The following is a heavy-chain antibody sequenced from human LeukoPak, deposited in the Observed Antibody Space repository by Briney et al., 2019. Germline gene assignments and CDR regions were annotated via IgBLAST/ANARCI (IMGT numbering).Heavy chain of an antibody. D-gene: IGHD2-21*01. Sequence: ASVKVSCKASGGTFSNYAINWVRQAPGQGLEWMGGIIPIFGTANYAQKFQGRVTMTTDTSTSTAYMELRSLRSDDTAVYYCARARFVVSRGTFDYWGQGTLVTVSS. J-gene: IGHJ4*02. CDR3: ARARFVVSRGTFDY. CDR1: GGTFSNYA. V-gene: IGHV1-69*05. CDR2: IIPIFGTA.